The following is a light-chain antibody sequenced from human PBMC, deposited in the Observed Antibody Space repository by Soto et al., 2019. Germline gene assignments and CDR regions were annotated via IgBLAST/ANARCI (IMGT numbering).Light chain of an antibody. CDR1: QGVSGS. CDR3: QQRSNWRLT. Sequence: EIVLTQSPATLSLSPGERDTLSCRASQGVSGSLAWYQQKPGQAPRLLIYDASNRATGIPARFSGSGSGTDFTLTISSLEPEDFAVYYCQQRSNWRLTFGGGTKVDI. J-gene: IGKJ4*01. CDR2: DAS. V-gene: IGKV3-11*01.